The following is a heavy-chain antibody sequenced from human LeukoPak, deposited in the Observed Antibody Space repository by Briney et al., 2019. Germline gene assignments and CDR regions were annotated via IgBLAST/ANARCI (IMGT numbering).Heavy chain of an antibody. V-gene: IGHV1-2*02. CDR3: ARPQQQLVLADAFDI. J-gene: IGHJ3*02. CDR1: GYTFTCYY. D-gene: IGHD6-13*01. CDR2: INPNSGGT. Sequence: GASVKVSCKASGYTFTCYYMHWVRQAPGQGLEWMGWINPNSGGTNYAQKFQGRVTMTRDTSISTAYMELSRLRSDDTAVYYCARPQQQLVLADAFDIWGQGTMVTVSS.